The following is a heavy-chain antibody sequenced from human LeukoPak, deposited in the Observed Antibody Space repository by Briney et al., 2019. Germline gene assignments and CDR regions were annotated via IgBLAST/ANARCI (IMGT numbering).Heavy chain of an antibody. V-gene: IGHV5-51*01. Sequence: GESLKISCKGSGYSFTSYWIGWVRQMPGKGLEWMGIIYPGDSDTRYSPSFQGRVTISADKSISTAYLQWSSLKASDTAMYYCARGPDTAMVSLDYWGQGTLVTVSS. D-gene: IGHD5-18*01. CDR2: IYPGDSDT. J-gene: IGHJ4*02. CDR3: ARGPDTAMVSLDY. CDR1: GYSFTSYW.